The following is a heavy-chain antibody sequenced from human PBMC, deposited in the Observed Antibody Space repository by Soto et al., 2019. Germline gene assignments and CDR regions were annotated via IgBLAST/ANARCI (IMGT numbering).Heavy chain of an antibody. Sequence: SETLSLTCTVSGGSISSYYWSWIRQPPGKGLEWIGYIYYSGSTNYNPPLKSRVTISVDTSKNQFSLKLSSVTAADTAVYYCAKERTRIMVRGDWFDPWGQGTLVTVSS. J-gene: IGHJ5*02. CDR1: GGSISSYY. V-gene: IGHV4-59*12. D-gene: IGHD3-10*01. CDR2: IYYSGST. CDR3: AKERTRIMVRGDWFDP.